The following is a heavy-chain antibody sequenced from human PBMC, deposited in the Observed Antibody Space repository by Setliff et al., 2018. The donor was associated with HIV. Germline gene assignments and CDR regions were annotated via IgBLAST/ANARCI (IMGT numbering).Heavy chain of an antibody. V-gene: IGHV4-39*01. CDR1: GGSISSSSYY. Sequence: SETLSLTCTVSGGSISSSSYYWGWIRQPPGKGLEWIGSIYYSGSTYADSVKGRFTISRDNSKNTLYLQMNSLRAEDTAVYYCAKARDTAMVTFDYWGQGTLVTVSS. J-gene: IGHJ4*02. CDR2: IYYSGST. CDR3: AKARDTAMVTFDY. D-gene: IGHD5-18*01.